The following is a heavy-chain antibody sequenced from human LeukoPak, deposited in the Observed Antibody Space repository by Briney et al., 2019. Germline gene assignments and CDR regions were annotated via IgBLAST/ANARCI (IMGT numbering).Heavy chain of an antibody. CDR1: GFTFSSYS. J-gene: IGHJ4*02. V-gene: IGHV3-21*01. CDR3: ARDGAYSSSWYWDY. Sequence: GGSLRLSCAASGFTFSSYSMTWVRQAPGKGLEWVSSISSSSSYIYYADSVKGRFTISRDNAKNSLYLQMNSLRAEDTAVYYCARDGAYSSSWYWDYWGQGTLVTVSS. CDR2: ISSSSSYI. D-gene: IGHD6-13*01.